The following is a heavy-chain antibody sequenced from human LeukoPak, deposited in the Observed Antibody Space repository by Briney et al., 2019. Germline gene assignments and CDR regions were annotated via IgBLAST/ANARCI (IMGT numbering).Heavy chain of an antibody. Sequence: ASVKVSCKASGYTFTSYGINWVRQATGQGLEWMGWMNPNSGNTGYAQKFQGRVTMTRNTSLSTAYMELSSLRSEDTAVYYCARSMRMYYYGSGSYGYWGQGTLVTVSS. CDR2: MNPNSGNT. D-gene: IGHD3-10*01. V-gene: IGHV1-8*01. J-gene: IGHJ4*02. CDR1: GYTFTSYG. CDR3: ARSMRMYYYGSGSYGY.